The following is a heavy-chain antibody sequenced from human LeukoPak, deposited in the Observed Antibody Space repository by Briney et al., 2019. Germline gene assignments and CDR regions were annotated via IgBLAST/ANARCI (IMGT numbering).Heavy chain of an antibody. Sequence: PSETPSFTCTVSGGSISSYYWSWIRQPPGKGLEWIGYIYYSGSTNYNPSLKSRVTISVDTSKNQFSLKLSSVTAADTAVYYCARAGIAAAGGYYYYYGMDVWGQGTTVTVSS. CDR1: GGSISSYY. D-gene: IGHD6-13*01. J-gene: IGHJ6*02. CDR2: IYYSGST. CDR3: ARAGIAAAGGYYYYYGMDV. V-gene: IGHV4-59*01.